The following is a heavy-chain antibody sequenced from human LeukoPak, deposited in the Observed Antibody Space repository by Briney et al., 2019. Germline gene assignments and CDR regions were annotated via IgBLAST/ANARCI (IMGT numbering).Heavy chain of an antibody. Sequence: SETLSLTCTVSGYSISSSYNWGWIRQPPGKGLEWIGTIYYSGTTYYNPSLKSRVTISVDTSKNQFSLKLSSVTAADTAVYYCARIDSGYDSYRGPFDYWGQGTLVTVSS. CDR1: GYSISSSYN. D-gene: IGHD5-12*01. CDR3: ARIDSGYDSYRGPFDY. J-gene: IGHJ4*02. CDR2: IYYSGTT. V-gene: IGHV4-38-2*02.